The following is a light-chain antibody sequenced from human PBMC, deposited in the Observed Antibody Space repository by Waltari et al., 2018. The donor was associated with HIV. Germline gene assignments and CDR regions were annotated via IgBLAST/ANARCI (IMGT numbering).Light chain of an antibody. J-gene: IGLJ3*02. CDR3: QVWDSSNEHVV. CDR2: YNS. Sequence: SYVLTQPPSVSVAPEAAATISCGAWNIGGKSVHWYKQQPGQAPVLVTRYNSDRPSGIPDRISGSNSGHTATLTITSVEAGDEATYYCQVWDSSNEHVVFGGGTELTVL. V-gene: IGLV3-21*04. CDR1: NIGGKS.